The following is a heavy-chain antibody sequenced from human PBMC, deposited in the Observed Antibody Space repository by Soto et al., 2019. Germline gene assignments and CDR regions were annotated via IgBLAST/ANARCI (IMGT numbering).Heavy chain of an antibody. D-gene: IGHD3-16*01. CDR1: GYSFTNND. CDR2: MNPGSGDT. Sequence: ASVKVSCKASGYSFTNNDVSWVRQATGQGLEWMGWMNPGSGDTGYAQKFQGRVTMTRDISIATAYRELSSLRSDDTAIYYCARMETFGSLNWCDPWGQGTLVTVSS. J-gene: IGHJ5*02. V-gene: IGHV1-8*01. CDR3: ARMETFGSLNWCDP.